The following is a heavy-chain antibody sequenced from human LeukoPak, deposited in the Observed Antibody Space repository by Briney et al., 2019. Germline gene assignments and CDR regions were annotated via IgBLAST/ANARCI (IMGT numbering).Heavy chain of an antibody. D-gene: IGHD3-22*01. CDR3: ARDKLSDYYDSSGYSPMMGMDV. J-gene: IGHJ6*02. Sequence: GGSLRLSCAASGFTFSSYGMHWVRQAPGKGLEWVAFIRYDGSNKYYADSVKGRFTISRDNSKNTLYLQMNSLRAEDTAVYYCARDKLSDYYDSSGYSPMMGMDVWGQGTTVTVSS. CDR2: IRYDGSNK. CDR1: GFTFSSYG. V-gene: IGHV3-30*02.